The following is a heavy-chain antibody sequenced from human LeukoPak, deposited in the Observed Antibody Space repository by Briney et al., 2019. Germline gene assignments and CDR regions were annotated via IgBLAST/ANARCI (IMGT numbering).Heavy chain of an antibody. V-gene: IGHV3-21*01. CDR1: GFTFSSYS. Sequence: GGSLRLSCAASGFTFSSYSMTWVRQAPGKGLEWVSSITSSSSYIHYADSVKGRFTISRDNAKNSLYLQMNNLRTEDTAVYYCARDAVFYYYDSSGYFGAFDIWGQGTMVTVSS. J-gene: IGHJ3*02. CDR3: ARDAVFYYYDSSGYFGAFDI. CDR2: ITSSSSYI. D-gene: IGHD3-22*01.